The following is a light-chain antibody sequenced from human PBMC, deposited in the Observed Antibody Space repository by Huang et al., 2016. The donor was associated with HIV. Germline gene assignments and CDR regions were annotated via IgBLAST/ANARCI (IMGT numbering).Light chain of an antibody. CDR2: DAS. CDR1: KSVRNL. V-gene: IGKV3-11*01. J-gene: IGKJ3*01. Sequence: EILLTQSPATLSVSPGESAPLSCRASKSVRNLLAWYQQRPGQPPRLLIYDASTRAPGIPDRFSGSGSDTDFTLTINNLQPEDFAIYYCQQRSNWPPFTFGPGTKVDIK. CDR3: QQRSNWPPFT.